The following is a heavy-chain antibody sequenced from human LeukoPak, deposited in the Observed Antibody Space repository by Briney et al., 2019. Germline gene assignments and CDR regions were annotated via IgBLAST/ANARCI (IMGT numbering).Heavy chain of an antibody. D-gene: IGHD2-8*02. V-gene: IGHV3-48*03. Sequence: GGSLRLSCAASGSTFSSYEMNWVRQAPGKGLEWISYISNSGTIMYYADSVKGRFTISRDDAKSSLYLQLNSLRAEDTAVYYCTLVPLGWGQGTLVTVSS. CDR2: ISNSGTIM. CDR3: TLVPLG. J-gene: IGHJ4*02. CDR1: GSTFSSYE.